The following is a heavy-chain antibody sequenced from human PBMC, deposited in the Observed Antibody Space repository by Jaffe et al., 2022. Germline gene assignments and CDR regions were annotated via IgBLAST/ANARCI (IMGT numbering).Heavy chain of an antibody. J-gene: IGHJ3*02. CDR3: ARDPAEEHAFDI. D-gene: IGHD1-26*01. Sequence: QVQLQESGPGLVKPSETLSLTCTVSGGSISSYYWSWIRQPPGKGLEWIGYIYYSGSTNYNPSLKSRVTISVDTSKNQFSLKLSSVTAADTAVYYCARDPAEEHAFDIWGQGTMVTVSS. V-gene: IGHV4-59*01. CDR2: IYYSGST. CDR1: GGSISSYY.